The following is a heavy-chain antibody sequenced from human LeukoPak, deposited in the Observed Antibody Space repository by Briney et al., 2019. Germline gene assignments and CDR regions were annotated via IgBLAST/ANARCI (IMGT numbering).Heavy chain of an antibody. CDR3: ARVDRRGYDFWSGYSPSPYFDY. D-gene: IGHD3-3*01. Sequence: SETLSLTCTVSGGSISSSFYYWGWIRQPPGKGLEWIGSIYYSGSTYYNPSLKSRVTISVDTSKNQFSLKLSSVTAADTAVYYCARVDRRGYDFWSGYSPSPYFDYWGQGTLVTVSS. V-gene: IGHV4-39*01. J-gene: IGHJ4*02. CDR1: GGSISSSFYY. CDR2: IYYSGST.